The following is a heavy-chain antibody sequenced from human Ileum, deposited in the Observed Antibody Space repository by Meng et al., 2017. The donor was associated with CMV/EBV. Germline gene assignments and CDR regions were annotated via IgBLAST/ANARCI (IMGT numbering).Heavy chain of an antibody. J-gene: IGHJ4*02. CDR3: AREKSSCTSSTCYGVDS. V-gene: IGHV4-4*07. Sequence: QVEVEESVRGRVKASETLSLPCIVAYGSIRSYLWNWIRQSARKGLEWIGRIHTSGTTNYNPSLKSQVTLSLDTSKDQFSLKLASVTAADTAVYYCAREKSSCTSSTCYGVDSWGQGTLVTVSS. CDR1: YGSIRSYL. CDR2: IHTSGTT. D-gene: IGHD2-2*01.